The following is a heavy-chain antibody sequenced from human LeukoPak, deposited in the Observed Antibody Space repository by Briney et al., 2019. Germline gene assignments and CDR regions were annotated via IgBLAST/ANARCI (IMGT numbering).Heavy chain of an antibody. V-gene: IGHV3-23*01. CDR1: GFTFSSYA. CDR2: ITGSGGRT. CDR3: ARESPVAATGRSWFDA. J-gene: IGHJ5*02. D-gene: IGHD6-13*01. Sequence: GGSLRLSCAASGFTFSSYAMTWVRQAPGKGLEWVSTITGSGGRTYYADSVEGRFTISRDTSKNTLYPQMNSLRAEDTAIYYCARESPVAATGRSWFDAWGQGTLVTVSS.